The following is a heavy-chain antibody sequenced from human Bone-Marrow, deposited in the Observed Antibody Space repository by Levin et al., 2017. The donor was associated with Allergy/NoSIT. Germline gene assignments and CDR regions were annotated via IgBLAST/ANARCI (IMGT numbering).Heavy chain of an antibody. V-gene: IGHV3-21*01. Sequence: PGGSLRLSCAASGFTFSSYSMNWVRQAPGKGLEWVSSISSSSSYIYYADSVKGRFTISRDNAKNSLYLQMNSLRAEDTAVYYCVRDPNPNWNYVVWYFDLWGRGTLVTVSS. CDR2: ISSSSSYI. CDR1: GFTFSSYS. CDR3: VRDPNPNWNYVVWYFDL. J-gene: IGHJ2*01. D-gene: IGHD1-7*01.